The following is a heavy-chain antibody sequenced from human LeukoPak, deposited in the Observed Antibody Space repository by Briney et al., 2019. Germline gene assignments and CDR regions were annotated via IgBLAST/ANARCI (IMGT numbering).Heavy chain of an antibody. CDR1: GFTFSSYA. CDR3: ARERGTGWFGETNWFDP. Sequence: PGGSLRLSCAASGFTFSSYAMHWVRQAPGKGLEWVAVISYDGSNKYYADSVKGRFTISRDNSKNTLYLQMNSLRAEDTAVYYCARERGTGWFGETNWFDPWGQGTLVTVSS. V-gene: IGHV3-30*04. D-gene: IGHD3-10*01. J-gene: IGHJ5*02. CDR2: ISYDGSNK.